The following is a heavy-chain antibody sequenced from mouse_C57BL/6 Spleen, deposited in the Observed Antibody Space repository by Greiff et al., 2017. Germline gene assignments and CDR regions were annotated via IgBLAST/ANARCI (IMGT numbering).Heavy chain of an antibody. Sequence: QVQLQQPGAELVKPGASVKLSCKASGYTFTSYWMHWVKQRPGQGLAWIGMIHPNSGSTNYNEKFKSKATLTVDKSSSTAYMQLSSLTSEDSAVYYCATIYYDYEGFAYWGQGTLVTVSA. CDR1: GYTFTSYW. CDR2: IHPNSGST. J-gene: IGHJ3*01. D-gene: IGHD2-4*01. CDR3: ATIYYDYEGFAY. V-gene: IGHV1-64*01.